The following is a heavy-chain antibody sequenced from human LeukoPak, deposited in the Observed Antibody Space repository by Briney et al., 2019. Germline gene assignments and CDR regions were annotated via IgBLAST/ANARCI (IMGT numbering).Heavy chain of an antibody. D-gene: IGHD1-26*01. CDR1: GFTFSSYG. J-gene: IGHJ4*02. CDR2: IRYDGSNK. V-gene: IGHV3-30*02. CDR3: ARRVMGAFDY. Sequence: GGSLRLSCAASGFTFSSYGMHWVRQAPGKGLEWVAFIRYDGSNKYYADSVKGRFTISRDNAKNSLYLQMNSLRAEDTAVYYCARRVMGAFDYWGQGTLVTVSS.